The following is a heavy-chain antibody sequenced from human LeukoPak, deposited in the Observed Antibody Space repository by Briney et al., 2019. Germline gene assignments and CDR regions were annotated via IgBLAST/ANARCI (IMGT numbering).Heavy chain of an antibody. CDR2: ISGSGGST. D-gene: IGHD5-18*01. CDR1: GFTFSSYG. Sequence: GGTLRLSCAASGFTFSSYGMSWVRQAPGKGLEWVSAISGSGGSTYYADSVKGRFTISRDNSKNTLYLQMNSLRAEDTAVYYCAKDTRKGEKWIQPAPFDYWGQGTLVTVSS. CDR3: AKDTRKGEKWIQPAPFDY. J-gene: IGHJ4*02. V-gene: IGHV3-23*01.